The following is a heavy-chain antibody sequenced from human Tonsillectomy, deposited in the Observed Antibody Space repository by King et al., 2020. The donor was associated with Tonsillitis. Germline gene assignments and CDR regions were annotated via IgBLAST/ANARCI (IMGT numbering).Heavy chain of an antibody. V-gene: IGHV4-59*01. CDR2: FYYSGST. CDR1: GGSISSYY. D-gene: IGHD4-17*01. J-gene: IGHJ4*02. Sequence: VQLQESGPGLVKPSETLSLTCTVSGGSISSYYWSWIRQPPGKGLEWIGYFYYSGSTNYNPSHKSRVTISVDTSKNQFSLKLSSVTAADTAVYYCARGPDYGDYVSDYWGQGTLVTVSS. CDR3: ARGPDYGDYVSDY.